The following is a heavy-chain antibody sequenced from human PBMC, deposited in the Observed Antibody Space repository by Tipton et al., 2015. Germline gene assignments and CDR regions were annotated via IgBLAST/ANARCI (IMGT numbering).Heavy chain of an antibody. Sequence: GLVKPSETLSLTCTVSGGSIRSSSYYWGWIRQPPGKELEWIGYIQYSGGTNYNPSLESRVSMSVDTSKTQFSLEMRSVTATDTAVYYCARARGRHGGLFDSWGQGILVTVSS. CDR3: ARARGRHGGLFDS. CDR2: IQYSGGT. J-gene: IGHJ4*02. D-gene: IGHD4-23*01. CDR1: GGSIRSSSYY. V-gene: IGHV4-39*07.